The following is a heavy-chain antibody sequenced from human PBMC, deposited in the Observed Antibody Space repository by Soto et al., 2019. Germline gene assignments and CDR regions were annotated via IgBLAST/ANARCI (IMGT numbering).Heavy chain of an antibody. CDR1: GGTFSSLD. D-gene: IGHD2-15*01. CDR3: ASLLLSHSSHSGGSDYYFPAMDV. V-gene: IGHV1-69*05. Sequence: GASVKVSCKASGGTFSSLDINWVRQAPGQGLEWMGWIIPISETTNYAQKFQGRVSIITDISTSTAYMELSRLRSEDTAVYYCASLLLSHSSHSGGSDYYFPAMDVWGQGTTVTVSS. CDR2: IIPISETT. J-gene: IGHJ6*02.